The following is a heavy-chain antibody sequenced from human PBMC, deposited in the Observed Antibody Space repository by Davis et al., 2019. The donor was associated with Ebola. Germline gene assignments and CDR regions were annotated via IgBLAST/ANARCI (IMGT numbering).Heavy chain of an antibody. CDR3: ARERGIVQTCGMDV. CDR1: GYTFTGYY. V-gene: IGHV1-2*02. Sequence: AASVKVSCKASGYTFTGYYMHWVRHAPGQGLEWMGWINPNSGGTNYAQKFQGRVTMTRDTSISTAYMELSRLRSDDTAVYYCARERGIVQTCGMDVWGQGTTVTVSS. J-gene: IGHJ6*02. D-gene: IGHD2-8*01. CDR2: INPNSGGT.